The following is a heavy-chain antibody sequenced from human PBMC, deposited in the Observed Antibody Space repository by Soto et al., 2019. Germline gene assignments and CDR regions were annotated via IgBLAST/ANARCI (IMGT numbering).Heavy chain of an antibody. CDR3: ARDIFTRSGERNYRMDV. Sequence: ASVKVSCRASGYTFTGYYMHWVRQAPGQGLEWMGWINPNSGGTNYAQKFQGWVTMTRDTSISTAYMELSRLRSDDTAVYYCARDIFTRSGERNYRMDVWGQGTTVTVSS. CDR1: GYTFTGYY. V-gene: IGHV1-2*04. CDR2: INPNSGGT. D-gene: IGHD6-19*01. J-gene: IGHJ6*02.